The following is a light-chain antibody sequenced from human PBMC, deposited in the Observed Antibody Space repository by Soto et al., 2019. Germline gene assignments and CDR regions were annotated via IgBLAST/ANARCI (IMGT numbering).Light chain of an antibody. V-gene: IGKV3-15*01. Sequence: EKVMTQSPATLSMSPGERATLSCRASQSVGSFLAWYQQKPGQAPMLLIYGASTRATGITARFSGSGSGTEFTLTISSLQSEDFAVYYCQQYTNWPSWTFGQGTKVE. CDR3: QQYTNWPSWT. CDR2: GAS. J-gene: IGKJ1*01. CDR1: QSVGSF.